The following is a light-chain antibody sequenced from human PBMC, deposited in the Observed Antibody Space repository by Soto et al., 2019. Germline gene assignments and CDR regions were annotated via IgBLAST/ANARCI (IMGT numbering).Light chain of an antibody. CDR3: QQTYRAPWT. CDR2: GAS. CDR1: QSISTY. Sequence: DIQMTQSPSSLSASVGDRVTITCRASQSISTYLSWYQQIPGKAPKLLIYGASSLQSGVPSRFSGSGSGTYFTLPISSLQPEDFATYYCQQTYRAPWTFGQGTKVEIK. V-gene: IGKV1-39*01. J-gene: IGKJ1*01.